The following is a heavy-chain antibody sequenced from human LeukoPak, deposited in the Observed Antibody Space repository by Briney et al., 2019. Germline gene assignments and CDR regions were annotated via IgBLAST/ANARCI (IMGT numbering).Heavy chain of an antibody. D-gene: IGHD4-11*01. J-gene: IGHJ4*02. CDR3: ARRRTTVTSFDY. CDR1: GGSFSGYY. V-gene: IGHV4-34*01. Sequence: SETLSLTCAVYGGSFSGYYWSWIRQAPGKGLEWIGEINHSGSTNYNPSLKSRVTISVDTSKNQFSLKLSSVTAADTAVYYCARRRTTVTSFDYWGQGTLVTVSS. CDR2: INHSGST.